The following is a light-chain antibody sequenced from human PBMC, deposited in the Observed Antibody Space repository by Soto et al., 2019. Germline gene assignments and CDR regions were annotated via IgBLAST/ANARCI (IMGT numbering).Light chain of an antibody. Sequence: QSALTQPPSASGSPGQSVTISCTGTSGDVGGHNFVSWYQFHLGKAPKLIIYEVSKRPSGVPNRFSGSKSDNTASLTVSGLQAEDEADYFCSSYAGTNKVFGGGTKVTVL. CDR1: SGDVGGHNF. V-gene: IGLV2-8*01. CDR3: SSYAGTNKV. CDR2: EVS. J-gene: IGLJ3*02.